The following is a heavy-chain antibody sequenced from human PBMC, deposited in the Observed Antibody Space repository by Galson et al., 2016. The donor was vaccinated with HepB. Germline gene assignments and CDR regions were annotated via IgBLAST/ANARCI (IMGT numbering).Heavy chain of an antibody. CDR3: ARDGGSSWSAGMDV. Sequence: SLRLSCAASGFTFSTYTMNWVRQTPGKGLEWVSSISSSSSYIYYADSVKGRFTISRDNAKKSLYLQMNSLRVEDTAVYYCARDGGSSWSAGMDVWGQGTTVTVSS. J-gene: IGHJ6*02. V-gene: IGHV3-21*01. D-gene: IGHD6-13*01. CDR1: GFTFSTYT. CDR2: ISSSSSYI.